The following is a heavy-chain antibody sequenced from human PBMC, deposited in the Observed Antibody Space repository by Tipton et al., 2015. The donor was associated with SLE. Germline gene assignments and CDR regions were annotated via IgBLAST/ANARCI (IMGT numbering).Heavy chain of an antibody. CDR1: GFTFSSYS. V-gene: IGHV3-48*01. CDR3: ARAVADWGWLVVY. Sequence: SLRLSCAASGFTFSSYSMNWVRQAPGKGLEWVSYISRSSATKYNADSVKGRFTISRDNAKNSLYLQMNSLRAEDTAVYYCARAVADWGWLVVYWGRGTQVTVSS. J-gene: IGHJ4*02. D-gene: IGHD6-19*01. CDR2: ISRSSATK.